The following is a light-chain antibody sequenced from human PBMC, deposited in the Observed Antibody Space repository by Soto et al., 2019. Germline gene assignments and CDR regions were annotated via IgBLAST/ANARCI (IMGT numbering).Light chain of an antibody. CDR3: QQYNNWPQT. V-gene: IGKV3-15*01. CDR1: QSVATT. Sequence: EAVFTPSPSTLSVPPGERATLSCRASQSVATTVAWYQQRPGQAPRLLIYGASKRAIGLPARFSGSGSGTEFTLTITSLQSEDFAVYYCQQYNNWPQTFGQGTKVDI. CDR2: GAS. J-gene: IGKJ1*01.